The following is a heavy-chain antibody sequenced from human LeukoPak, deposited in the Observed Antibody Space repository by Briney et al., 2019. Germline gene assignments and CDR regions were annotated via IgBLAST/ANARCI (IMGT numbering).Heavy chain of an antibody. D-gene: IGHD3-10*01. V-gene: IGHV4-34*01. CDR3: AREVYYGSGRRFDF. Sequence: SETLSLTCAVYGGSFSGYYWSWIRQPPGKGLEWIGEINHSGSTNYNPSLKSRVTISVDTSKNQFSLKLSSVTAADTAVYYCAREVYYGSGRRFDFWGQGTLVTVSS. CDR2: INHSGST. J-gene: IGHJ4*02. CDR1: GGSFSGYY.